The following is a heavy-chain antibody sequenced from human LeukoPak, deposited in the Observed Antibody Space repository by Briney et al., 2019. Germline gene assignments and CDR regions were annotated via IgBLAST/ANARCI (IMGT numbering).Heavy chain of an antibody. J-gene: IGHJ6*04. V-gene: IGHV1-69*01. CDR3: ARGTPGYSSSWYGVGYYGMDV. D-gene: IGHD6-13*01. CDR2: IIPIFGTA. CDR1: GGTFTSYA. Sequence: ASVKVSCKASGGTFTSYAISWVRQPPGQGLEWMGGIIPIFGTANYAQKFQGRVTITADESTSTAYMELSSLRSEDTAVYYCARGTPGYSSSWYGVGYYGMDVWGKGTTVTVSS.